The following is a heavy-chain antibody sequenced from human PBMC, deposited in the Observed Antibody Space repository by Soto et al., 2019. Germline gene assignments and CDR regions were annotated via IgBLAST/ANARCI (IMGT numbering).Heavy chain of an antibody. Sequence: EVQLVESGGGLVQPGGSLRLSCAASGFTFSDHYMDWVRQAPGKGLEWVGRTRNKANSYTTEYAASVKGRFTISRDDSKNSLYLQMNSLKTEDTAVYYCARSYDSSGYCRAGCAFDIWGQGTMVTVSS. D-gene: IGHD3-22*01. CDR1: GFTFSDHY. CDR3: ARSYDSSGYCRAGCAFDI. V-gene: IGHV3-72*01. J-gene: IGHJ3*02. CDR2: TRNKANSYTT.